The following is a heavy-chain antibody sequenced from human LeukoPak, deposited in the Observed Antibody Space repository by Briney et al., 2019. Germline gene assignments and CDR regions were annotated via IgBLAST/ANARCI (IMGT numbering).Heavy chain of an antibody. CDR2: INHSGIT. V-gene: IGHV4-34*01. CDR3: TYSGSYYPDY. CDR1: GGSFSGYY. Sequence: SETLSLTCAVYGGSFSGYYWSWIRQPPGKGLEWIGEINHSGITNYNPSLKSRVTISVDTSKNQFSLKLSSVTAADTAVYYCTYSGSYYPDYWGQGTLVTVSS. D-gene: IGHD1-26*01. J-gene: IGHJ4*02.